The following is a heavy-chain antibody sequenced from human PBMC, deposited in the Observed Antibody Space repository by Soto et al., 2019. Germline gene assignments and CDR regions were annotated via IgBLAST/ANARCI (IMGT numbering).Heavy chain of an antibody. Sequence: AVGSLRLSCVASGFSFSSHAMTWVRQAPGKGLEWVSVISAGSGNTYYAESVKGRFTVSRDNSKNTLWLQMDSLRVEDTGLYYCARQKLKSSTWYGSLDSWGQGTLVTV. CDR3: ARQKLKSSTWYGSLDS. V-gene: IGHV3-23*01. CDR2: ISAGSGNT. D-gene: IGHD2-2*01. J-gene: IGHJ4*02. CDR1: GFSFSSHA.